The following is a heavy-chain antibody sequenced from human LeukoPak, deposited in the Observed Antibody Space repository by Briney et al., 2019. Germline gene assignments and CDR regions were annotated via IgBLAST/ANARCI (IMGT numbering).Heavy chain of an antibody. J-gene: IGHJ4*02. Sequence: SETLSLTCTVSGGSISSYYWSWIRQPPGKGLEWIGSIYYSRSTYYNPSLKSRVTISVDTSKNQFSLKLSSVTAADTAVYYCARVPTVTFFDYWGQGTLVTVSS. CDR3: ARVPTVTFFDY. D-gene: IGHD4-17*01. CDR2: IYYSRST. CDR1: GGSISSYY. V-gene: IGHV4-59*05.